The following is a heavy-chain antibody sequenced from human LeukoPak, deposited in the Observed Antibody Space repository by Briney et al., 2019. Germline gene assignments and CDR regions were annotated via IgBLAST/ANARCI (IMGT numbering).Heavy chain of an antibody. J-gene: IGHJ4*02. CDR2: ISSSSSYI. CDR1: GFTFSSYS. Sequence: PGGSLRLSCAASGFTFSSYSMNWVRQAPGKGLEWVSSISSSSSYIYYADSVKGRFTISRDNAKNSLYLQMNSLRAEDTAVYYCASLGSGGYYFDYWGQGTLVTVSS. CDR3: ASLGSGGYYFDY. D-gene: IGHD2-15*01. V-gene: IGHV3-21*01.